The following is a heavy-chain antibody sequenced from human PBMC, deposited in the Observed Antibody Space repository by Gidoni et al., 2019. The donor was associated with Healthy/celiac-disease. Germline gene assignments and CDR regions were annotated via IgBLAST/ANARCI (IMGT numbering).Heavy chain of an antibody. D-gene: IGHD3-10*01. CDR3: ARVVMVRGVDY. J-gene: IGHJ4*02. Sequence: QLQLQESGPGLVKPSETRSLTCTVPGGSISSSSYYWGWIRQPPGKGLEWIGSIYYSGSTYYNPSLKSRVTISVDTSKNQFSLKLSSVTAADTAVYYCARVVMVRGVDYWGQGTLVTVSS. CDR1: GGSISSSSYY. CDR2: IYYSGST. V-gene: IGHV4-39*01.